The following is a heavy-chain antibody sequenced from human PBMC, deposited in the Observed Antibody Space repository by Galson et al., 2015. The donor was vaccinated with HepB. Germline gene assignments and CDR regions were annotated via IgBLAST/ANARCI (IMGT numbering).Heavy chain of an antibody. CDR2: FYYSGST. CDR3: AKAWANWGLDIDY. V-gene: IGHV4-59*01. D-gene: IGHD7-27*01. CDR1: GGSIDFSY. Sequence: ETLSLTCTVSGGSIDFSYWTWIRQPPGKGLEWIGYFYYSGSTNYNPSLKSRVTISVDTSKNQFSLKLNSVTAADTAVYYCAKAWANWGLDIDYWGQGTLVTVSS. J-gene: IGHJ4*02.